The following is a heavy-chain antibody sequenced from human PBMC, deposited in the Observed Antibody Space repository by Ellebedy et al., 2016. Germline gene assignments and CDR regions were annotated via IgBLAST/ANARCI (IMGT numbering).Heavy chain of an antibody. CDR3: AKDTSMITFGGVRVDY. CDR1: GFTFDDYA. Sequence: GGSLRLSCAASGFTFDDYAMHWVRQAPGKGLEWVSGISWNSGSIGYADSVKGRFTISRDNAKNSLYLQMNSLRAEDTALYYCAKDTSMITFGGVRVDYWGQGTLVTVSS. CDR2: ISWNSGSI. J-gene: IGHJ4*02. V-gene: IGHV3-9*01. D-gene: IGHD3-16*01.